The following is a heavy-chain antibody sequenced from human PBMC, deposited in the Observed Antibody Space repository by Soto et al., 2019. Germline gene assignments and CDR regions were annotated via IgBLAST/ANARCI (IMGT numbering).Heavy chain of an antibody. CDR3: TRERPSSDFWSGYSYGLDV. V-gene: IGHV3-48*03. J-gene: IGHJ6*02. CDR1: GFILSSYE. CDR2: ISSGGQTV. Sequence: SLRLSCAAAGFILSSYEMNGVRQAPGKGLEWVSYISSGGQTVYYADSVKGRFTISRDTAKSSLFLQMNSLRAEDTAVYYCTRERPSSDFWSGYSYGLDVWGQGTTVTVSS. D-gene: IGHD3-3*01.